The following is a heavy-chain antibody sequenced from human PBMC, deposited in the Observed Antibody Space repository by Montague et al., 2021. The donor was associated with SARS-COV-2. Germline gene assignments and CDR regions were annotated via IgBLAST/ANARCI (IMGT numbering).Heavy chain of an antibody. CDR3: ARGRRPLSVGSGWYLDY. D-gene: IGHD6-19*01. J-gene: IGHJ4*02. Sequence: SGTLSLTCAVYGGSFSAYYWTWIRQPPGKGLEWIGEISRSGETTYNPSLKSRVTLSGDTSRNQFSLELRSVTAADTALYYCARGRRPLSVGSGWYLDYWGLGTPVTVSS. CDR2: ISRSGET. CDR1: GGSFSAYY. V-gene: IGHV4-34*01.